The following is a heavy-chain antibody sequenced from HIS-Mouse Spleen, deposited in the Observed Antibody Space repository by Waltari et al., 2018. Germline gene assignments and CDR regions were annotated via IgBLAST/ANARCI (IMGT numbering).Heavy chain of an antibody. J-gene: IGHJ4*02. CDR3: AKASSGWLDY. Sequence: QVQLVESGGGVVQPGRSLRLSCAASGFTFSSHGRHWVRQAPGKGLEWVAVISYDGSNKYYADSVKGRFTISRDNSKNTLYLQMNSLRAEDTAVYYCAKASSGWLDYWGQGTLVTVSS. D-gene: IGHD6-19*01. CDR1: GFTFSSHG. CDR2: ISYDGSNK. V-gene: IGHV3-30*18.